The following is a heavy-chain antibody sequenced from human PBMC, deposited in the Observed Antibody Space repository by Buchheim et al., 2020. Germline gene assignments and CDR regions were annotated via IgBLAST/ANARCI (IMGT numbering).Heavy chain of an antibody. CDR2: IRSKTNSYAT. CDR3: TRSNDFWSAFDY. J-gene: IGHJ4*02. D-gene: IGHD3-3*01. V-gene: IGHV3-73*02. CDR1: GFTFSGSA. Sequence: EVQLVESGGGLVQPGGSLKVSCAASGFTFSGSAVHWVRQASGKGLEWVGRIRSKTNSYATTYAASVKGRFTISRDDSKNTAYLQMSSLKTEDTAVYYCTRSNDFWSAFDYWGQGTL.